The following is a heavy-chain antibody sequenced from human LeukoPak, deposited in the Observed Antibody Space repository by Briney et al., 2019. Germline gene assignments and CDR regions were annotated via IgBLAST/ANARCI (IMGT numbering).Heavy chain of an antibody. CDR2: IYYSGST. D-gene: IGHD2-2*02. V-gene: IGHV4-30-4*01. Sequence: SETLSLTCTVSGGSISSGDYYWSWIRQPPGKGLEWIGYIYYSGSTYYNPSLKSRVTISVDTSKNQFSLKLSSVTAADTAVYYCARDHIVVVPAAIKGGYYYYGMDVWGQGTTVTVS. CDR1: GGSISSGDYY. J-gene: IGHJ6*02. CDR3: ARDHIVVVPAAIKGGYYYYGMDV.